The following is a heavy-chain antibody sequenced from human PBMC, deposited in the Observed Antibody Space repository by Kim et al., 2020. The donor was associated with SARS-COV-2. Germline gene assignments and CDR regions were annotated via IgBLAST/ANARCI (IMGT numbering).Heavy chain of an antibody. J-gene: IGHJ4*02. Sequence: GGSLRLSCAASGFTFSSYSMNWVRQAPGKGLEWVSSISSSSSYIYYADSVKGRFTISRDNAKNSLYLQMNSLRAEDTAVYYCARDPYSLYGPGRHFDYWGQGTLVTVSS. CDR1: GFTFSSYS. CDR3: ARDPYSLYGPGRHFDY. CDR2: ISSSSSYI. V-gene: IGHV3-21*01. D-gene: IGHD3-10*01.